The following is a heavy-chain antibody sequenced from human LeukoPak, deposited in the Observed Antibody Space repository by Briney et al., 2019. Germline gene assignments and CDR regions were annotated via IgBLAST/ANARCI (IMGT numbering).Heavy chain of an antibody. Sequence: GGSLRLSCAAPGFTFSSYSMNWVRQAPGKGLEWVSSISSSSSYIYYADSVKGRFTISRDNAKNSLYLQMNSLRAEDTAVYYCARDSHSYYNYMDVWGKGTTVTVSS. CDR3: ARDSHSYYNYMDV. J-gene: IGHJ6*03. CDR2: ISSSSSYI. CDR1: GFTFSSYS. V-gene: IGHV3-21*04.